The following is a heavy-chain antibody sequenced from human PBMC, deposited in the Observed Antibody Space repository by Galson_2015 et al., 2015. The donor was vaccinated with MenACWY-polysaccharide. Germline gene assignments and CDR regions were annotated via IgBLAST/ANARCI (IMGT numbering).Heavy chain of an antibody. CDR1: GFTFSSYA. Sequence: SLRLSCAASGFTFSSYAMHWVRQAPGKGLEWVAVISYDGSNKYYADSVKGRFTISRDNSKNTLYLQMNSLRAEDTAVYYCARDMYYYDSSGSHWGQGTLVTVSS. CDR3: ARDMYYYDSSGSH. V-gene: IGHV3-30-3*01. CDR2: ISYDGSNK. J-gene: IGHJ4*02. D-gene: IGHD3-22*01.